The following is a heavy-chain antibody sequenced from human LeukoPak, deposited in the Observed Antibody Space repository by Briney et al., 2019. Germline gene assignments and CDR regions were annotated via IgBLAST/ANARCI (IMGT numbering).Heavy chain of an antibody. V-gene: IGHV4-39*01. D-gene: IGHD2-2*01. CDR1: GGSISSTNYS. J-gene: IGHJ6*03. Sequence: PSETLSLTCTVSGGSISSTNYSWGWIRQPPGKGLEWLGSIYSSGATYYNPSLKSRVTISVDTSKNQLSLKLSSVTAADTAVYYCARLVGLGYCSSTRCPYYNYYMDVWGKGTTVTVSS. CDR3: ARLVGLGYCSSTRCPYYNYYMDV. CDR2: IYSSGAT.